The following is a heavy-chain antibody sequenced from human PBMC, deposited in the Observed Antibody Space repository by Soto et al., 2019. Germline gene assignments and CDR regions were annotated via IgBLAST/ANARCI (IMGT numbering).Heavy chain of an antibody. Sequence: QVQLQQWGAGLLKPSETLSLTCAVYGGSFCGYYWSWIRQPPGKGLEWIGEINHSGSTNYNPSLKSRVTISVDTSKNQFSLKLSSVTAADTAVYYCARDYYDSSGRPTIDYWGQGTLVTVSS. V-gene: IGHV4-34*01. CDR1: GGSFCGYY. CDR3: ARDYYDSSGRPTIDY. D-gene: IGHD3-22*01. CDR2: INHSGST. J-gene: IGHJ4*02.